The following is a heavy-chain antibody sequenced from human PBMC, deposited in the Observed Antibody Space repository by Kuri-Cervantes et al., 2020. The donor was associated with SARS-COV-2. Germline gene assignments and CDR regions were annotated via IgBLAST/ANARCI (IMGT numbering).Heavy chain of an antibody. V-gene: IGHV3-48*03. CDR2: ISSSGSTI. CDR3: VKDLQISGRFLEWLSPHYYGMDV. CDR1: GFTFSSYE. J-gene: IGHJ6*02. D-gene: IGHD3-3*01. Sequence: GGSLRLSCAASGFTFSSYEMNWVRQAPGKGLEWVSYISSSGSTIYYADSVKGRFTISRDNSKNTLYLQMSSLRAEDTAVYYCVKDLQISGRFLEWLSPHYYGMDVWGQGTTVTVSS.